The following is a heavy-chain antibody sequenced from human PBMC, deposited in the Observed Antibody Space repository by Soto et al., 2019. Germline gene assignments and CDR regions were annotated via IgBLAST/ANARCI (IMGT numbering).Heavy chain of an antibody. D-gene: IGHD3-22*01. V-gene: IGHV4-39*01. CDR3: ARRLYYDSSGFEGGGMDV. J-gene: IGHJ6*02. CDR2: IYYSGST. CDR1: GGSISSSSYY. Sequence: SETLSLTCTVPGGSISSSSYYWGWIRQPPGKGLEWIGSIYYSGSTYYNPSLKSRVTISVDTSKNQFSLKLSSVTAADTAVYYCARRLYYDSSGFEGGGMDVWGQGTTVT.